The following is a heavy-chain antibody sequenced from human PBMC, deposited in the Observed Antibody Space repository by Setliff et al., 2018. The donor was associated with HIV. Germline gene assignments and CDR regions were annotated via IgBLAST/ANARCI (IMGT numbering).Heavy chain of an antibody. V-gene: IGHV1-69*05. CDR1: GGTFSSYA. D-gene: IGHD6-19*01. CDR2: IIPIFGTT. Sequence: SVKVSCKASGGTFSSYAISWVRQAPGQGLEWMGGIIPIFGTTNYAQKFQGRVTITTDESTTTAYMELSSLRSEDTAVYYCARGVRDNSGWSSYYFDYWGQGTLVTVSS. J-gene: IGHJ4*02. CDR3: ARGVRDNSGWSSYYFDY.